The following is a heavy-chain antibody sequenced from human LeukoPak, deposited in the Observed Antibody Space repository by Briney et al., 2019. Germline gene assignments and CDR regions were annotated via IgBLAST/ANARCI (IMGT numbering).Heavy chain of an antibody. Sequence: GGSLRLSCSASGFTFSDYDMNWVRQAPGKGLEWVSSISYLSSHVYYGASVKGRFSISRDNAKNSLYLQMNSLGAEDTAIYYCGRAFPPLRTSSAGDLWGQGILVTVPS. CDR3: GRAFPPLRTSSAGDL. V-gene: IGHV3-21*01. CDR2: ISYLSSHV. CDR1: GFTFSDYD. D-gene: IGHD3-16*01. J-gene: IGHJ4*02.